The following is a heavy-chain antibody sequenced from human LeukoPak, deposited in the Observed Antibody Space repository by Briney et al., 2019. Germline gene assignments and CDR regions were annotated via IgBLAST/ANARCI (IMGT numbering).Heavy chain of an antibody. CDR3: ARSVYTIIAVAEGATNWFDP. CDR2: INPSGGST. D-gene: IGHD6-19*01. V-gene: IGHV1-46*01. CDR1: GYTFTSYY. J-gene: IGHJ5*02. Sequence: VASVKVSCKASGYTFTSYYMHWVRQAPGQGLEWMGIINPSGGSTSYAQKFQGRVTMTRDTSTSTVYMEVSSLRSEDTAVYYCARSVYTIIAVAEGATNWFDPWGQGTLVTVSS.